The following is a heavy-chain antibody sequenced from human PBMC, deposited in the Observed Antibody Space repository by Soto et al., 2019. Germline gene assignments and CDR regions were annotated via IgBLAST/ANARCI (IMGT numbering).Heavy chain of an antibody. Sequence: PSETLSLTCTVSGGSISSYYWSWIRQPPGKGLEWIGYIYYSGSTNYNPSLKSRVTISVDTSKNQFSLKLSSVTAADTAVYYCARGRWSSSGWFLSWFAPWGQGTLVTV. V-gene: IGHV4-59*01. D-gene: IGHD6-19*01. CDR1: GGSISSYY. CDR3: ARGRWSSSGWFLSWFAP. CDR2: IYYSGST. J-gene: IGHJ5*02.